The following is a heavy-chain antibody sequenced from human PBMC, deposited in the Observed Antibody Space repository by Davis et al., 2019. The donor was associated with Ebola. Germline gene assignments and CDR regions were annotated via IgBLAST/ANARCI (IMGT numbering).Heavy chain of an antibody. CDR3: ARHPYSSSWVGYFDY. J-gene: IGHJ4*02. V-gene: IGHV1-69*10. CDR2: IIPILGIA. CDR1: GGTFSSYA. Sequence: SVKVSCKASGGTFSSYAISWVRQAPGQGLEWMGGIIPILGIANYAQKFQGRVTITADKSTSTAYMELSSLRSEDTAVYYCARHPYSSSWVGYFDYWGQGTLVTVSS. D-gene: IGHD6-13*01.